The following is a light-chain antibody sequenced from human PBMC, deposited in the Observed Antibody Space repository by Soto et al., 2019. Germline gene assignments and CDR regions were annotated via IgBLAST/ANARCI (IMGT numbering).Light chain of an antibody. CDR1: SSDVGGYDF. J-gene: IGLJ1*01. CDR2: DVS. CDR3: CSYAGTYTPSYV. V-gene: IGLV2-11*01. Sequence: QSVLTQPRSVSGSPGQSVTISCTGTSSDVGGYDFVSWYQQHPGKAPTLMIYDVSKRPSGVPDRFSGSKSGSTASLTISGLQAEDEADYYCCSYAGTYTPSYVFGTGTKLTVL.